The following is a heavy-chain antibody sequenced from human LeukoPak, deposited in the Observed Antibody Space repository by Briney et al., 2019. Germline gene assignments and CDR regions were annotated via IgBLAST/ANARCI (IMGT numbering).Heavy chain of an antibody. J-gene: IGHJ4*02. D-gene: IGHD2-21*02. V-gene: IGHV1-69*05. CDR2: IIPIFGTA. CDR1: GYTFTGYY. Sequence: GASVKVSCKASGYTFTGYYMHWVRQAPGQGLEWMGGIIPIFGTANYAQKFQGRVTITTDESTSTAYMELSSLRSEDTAVYYCARDPTYCGGDCSTWEGYWGQGTLVTVSS. CDR3: ARDPTYCGGDCSTWEGY.